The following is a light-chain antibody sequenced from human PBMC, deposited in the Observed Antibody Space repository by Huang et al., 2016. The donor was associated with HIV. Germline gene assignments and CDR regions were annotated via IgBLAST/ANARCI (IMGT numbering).Light chain of an antibody. V-gene: IGKV3-15*01. Sequence: EIVMTQSPATLSVSPGERATLSCRASQSVSSNLDWYQQKPGQAPRLLIYGASTRATGIPARFSGSGSGTEFTLTISSQQSEDFAVYYCQQYNNWRTFGQGTKVEIK. CDR3: QQYNNWRT. J-gene: IGKJ1*01. CDR1: QSVSSN. CDR2: GAS.